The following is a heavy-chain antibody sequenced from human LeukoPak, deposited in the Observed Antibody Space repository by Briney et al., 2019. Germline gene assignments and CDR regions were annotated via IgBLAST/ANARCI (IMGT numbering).Heavy chain of an antibody. CDR1: GYPITRRYS. CDR3: ARHGSCSRNTCSAVYMDV. V-gene: IGHV4-38-2*01. J-gene: IGHJ6*03. Sequence: PSQTLSLPCAVSGYPITRRYSWGWIRPSPAKGLEWIGNLFDSGSTYYTPSLKTRVTMSLHTSKNQFSLQLSSVTAADTAVYYCARHGSCSRNTCSAVYMDVWGKGTTVTVSS. CDR2: LFDSGST. D-gene: IGHD2-2*01.